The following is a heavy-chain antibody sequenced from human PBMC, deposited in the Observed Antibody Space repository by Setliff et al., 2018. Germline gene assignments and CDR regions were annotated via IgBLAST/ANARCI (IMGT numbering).Heavy chain of an antibody. V-gene: IGHV7-4-1*02. CDR3: ARGPLHYDFWSGYYTVSWFDP. Sequence: ASVKVSCKASGYTFTSYAMNWVRQAPGQGLVWMGWINTNTGNPTYAQGFTGRFVFSLDTSVSTAYLQISSLKAEDTAVYYCARGPLHYDFWSGYYTVSWFDPRGQGTLVTVSS. CDR2: INTNTGNP. J-gene: IGHJ5*02. CDR1: GYTFTSYA. D-gene: IGHD3-3*01.